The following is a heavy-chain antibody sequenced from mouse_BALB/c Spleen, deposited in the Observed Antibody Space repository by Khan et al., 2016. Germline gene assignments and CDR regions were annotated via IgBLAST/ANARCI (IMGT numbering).Heavy chain of an antibody. Sequence: EVKLLESGGGLVQPGGSLKLSCAASGFDFSRDWRRWVRQAPGKGLEWIGEINPDSSTINYTPSLKDKFIITRDNAKNTLYLQLINVRSDVTALCYCTSLSYSAFIDYWGPGTTLTISS. J-gene: IGHJ2*01. D-gene: IGHD1-1*01. CDR2: INPDSSTI. CDR1: GFDFSRDW. CDR3: TSLSYSAFIDY. V-gene: IGHV4-1*02.